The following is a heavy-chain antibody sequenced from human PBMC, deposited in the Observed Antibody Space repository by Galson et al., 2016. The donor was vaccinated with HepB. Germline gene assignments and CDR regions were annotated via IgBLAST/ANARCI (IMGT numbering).Heavy chain of an antibody. D-gene: IGHD4-17*01. V-gene: IGHV4-61*01. CDR1: GGSVSSGSYY. CDR2: IYYSGST. CDR3: ASESVYRGDYLY. J-gene: IGHJ4*02. Sequence: SETLSLTCTVSGGSVSSGSYYWSWIRQPPGKGLEWIGYIYYSGSTNYNPSLKNRVTISLDTSKNQFSLKLSSVTAADTAVYYCASESVYRGDYLYWGQGTLVAVSS.